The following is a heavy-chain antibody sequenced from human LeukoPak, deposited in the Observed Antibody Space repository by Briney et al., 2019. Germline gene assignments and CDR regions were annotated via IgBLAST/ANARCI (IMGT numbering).Heavy chain of an antibody. Sequence: GGSLRLSCAASRFTVSDKYMSWVRHAPGKGLEWVAFIRFDGAYKHTANSVKGRFTISRDNAQNTVYLYMNTLRTEDRALYYCTKSAVRDYASGVDYFDYWGQGTLVSVSS. CDR3: TKSAVRDYASGVDYFDY. V-gene: IGHV3-30*02. CDR1: RFTVSDKY. CDR2: IRFDGAYK. J-gene: IGHJ4*02. D-gene: IGHD3-10*01.